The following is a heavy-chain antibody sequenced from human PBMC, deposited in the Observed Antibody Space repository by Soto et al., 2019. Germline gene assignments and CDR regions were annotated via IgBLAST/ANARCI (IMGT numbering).Heavy chain of an antibody. V-gene: IGHV4-30-4*01. J-gene: IGHJ5*02. CDR2: IYYSGST. CDR3: AIYGSENTNTKRGYNWFDP. D-gene: IGHD3-10*01. CDR1: GGSISSGDYY. Sequence: SETLSLTCTVSGGSISSGDYYWSWIRQPPGKGLEWIGYIYYSGSTYYNPSLKSRVTISVDTSKNQFSLKLSSVTAADTAVYYCAIYGSENTNTKRGYNWFDPWGQGTLVTVSS.